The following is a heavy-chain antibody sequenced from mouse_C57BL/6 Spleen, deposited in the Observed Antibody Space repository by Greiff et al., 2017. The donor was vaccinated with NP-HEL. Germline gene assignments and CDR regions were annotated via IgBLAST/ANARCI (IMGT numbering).Heavy chain of an antibody. CDR2: FYPGSGSI. Sequence: QVQLKESGAELVKPGASVKLSCKASGYTFTEYTIHWVKQRSGQGLEWIGWFYPGSGSIKYNEKFKDKATLTADKSSSTVYMELSRLTSEDSAVYFCARHEDRALGRGAWFAYWGQGTLVTVSA. J-gene: IGHJ3*01. V-gene: IGHV1-62-2*01. CDR1: GYTFTEYT. CDR3: ARHEDRALGRGAWFAY. D-gene: IGHD3-1*01.